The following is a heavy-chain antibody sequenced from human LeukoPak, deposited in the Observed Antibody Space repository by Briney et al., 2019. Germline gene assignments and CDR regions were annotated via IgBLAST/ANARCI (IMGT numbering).Heavy chain of an antibody. CDR1: GGTFSGYY. Sequence: SETLSLTCAVYGGTFSGYYWSWIRQPPGKGLEWIGEINHSGSTNYNPSLKSRVTISVDTSKNRFSLKLSSVTAADTAVYYCARAPYRSTSCYRAQSCWYFDLWGRGTLVTVSS. J-gene: IGHJ2*01. CDR2: INHSGST. D-gene: IGHD2-2*02. CDR3: ARAPYRSTSCYRAQSCWYFDL. V-gene: IGHV4-34*01.